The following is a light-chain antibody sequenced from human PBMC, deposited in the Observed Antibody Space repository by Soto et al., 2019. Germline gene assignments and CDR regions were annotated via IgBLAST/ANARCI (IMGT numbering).Light chain of an antibody. CDR1: QSGFGTY. CDR2: AAS. Sequence: EIVLMQSPDTLSLSPGERATLSCRASQSGFGTYLAWFQHKPGQAPRLLIYAASNRATGIPDRFGGSGFGTDFTLTISRVEPEDFAVYSCHQYGNPPWPVGQGTKVEMK. J-gene: IGKJ1*01. V-gene: IGKV3-20*01. CDR3: HQYGNPPWP.